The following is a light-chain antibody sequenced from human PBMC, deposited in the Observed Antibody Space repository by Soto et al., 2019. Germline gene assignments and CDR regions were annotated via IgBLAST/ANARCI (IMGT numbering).Light chain of an antibody. CDR1: QSFSSS. CDR2: DAS. V-gene: IGKV3-15*01. J-gene: IGKJ4*01. CDR3: QQYNNWPFT. Sequence: EIVMTQSAATLSVCPGERATLSCRASQSFSSSLAWYQQKPGQAPRLLIYDASARATGIPARFSGSGSGTEFTLTISSLQSEDFAVYYCQQYNNWPFTFGGGTKVEI.